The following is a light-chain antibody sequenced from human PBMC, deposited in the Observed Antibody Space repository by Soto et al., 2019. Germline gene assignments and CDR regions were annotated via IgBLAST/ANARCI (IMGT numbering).Light chain of an antibody. CDR2: GAS. Sequence: DIQMPQSPSAMSASVGARVTITCRASRGISHYLAWFQQRPGKVPKRLIYGASTLESGVPSRFSGSGSGTEFTLTISSLQPEDFATYHCLQHNTYPLSFGGGTKVAMK. CDR1: RGISHY. CDR3: LQHNTYPLS. J-gene: IGKJ4*01. V-gene: IGKV1-17*03.